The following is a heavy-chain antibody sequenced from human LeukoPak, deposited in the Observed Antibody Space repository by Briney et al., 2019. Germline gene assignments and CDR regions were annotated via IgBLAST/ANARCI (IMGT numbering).Heavy chain of an antibody. CDR2: ISVYNSNT. J-gene: IGHJ5*02. D-gene: IGHD6-13*01. V-gene: IGHV1-18*01. CDR1: GYTFTSYG. Sequence: ASVKVSFKAAGYTFTSYGISWVRQAPAQGLEWMGWISVYNSNTNYAQTLQGRVTMTTDTSTSTAYMELRSLRSDVTAVYYCARSVQMEQQLVPGGDWFDPWGQGTLVTVSS. CDR3: ARSVQMEQQLVPGGDWFDP.